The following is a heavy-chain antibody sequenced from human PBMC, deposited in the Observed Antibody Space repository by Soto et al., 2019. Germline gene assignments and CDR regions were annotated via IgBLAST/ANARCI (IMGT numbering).Heavy chain of an antibody. V-gene: IGHV4-59*12. CDR2: IYYSGST. D-gene: IGHD3-22*01. CDR1: GGSISSYY. J-gene: IGHJ3*02. Sequence: PSETLSLTCTVSGGSISSYYWSWIRQPPGKGLEWIGYIYYSGSTYYNPSLKSRVTISVDTSKNQFSLKLSSVTAADTAVYYCAREPSYYYDSSGYYINDAFDIWGQGTMVTVSS. CDR3: AREPSYYYDSSGYYINDAFDI.